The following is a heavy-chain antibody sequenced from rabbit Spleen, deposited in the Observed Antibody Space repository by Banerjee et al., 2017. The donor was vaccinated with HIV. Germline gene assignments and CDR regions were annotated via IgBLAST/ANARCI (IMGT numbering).Heavy chain of an antibody. V-gene: IGHV1S45*01. CDR3: ARDTGSSFSSYGMDL. CDR2: IAGSSSGFT. J-gene: IGHJ6*01. CDR1: GFSFSSYYM. Sequence: QEQLEESGGGLVKPEGSLTLTCKASGFSFSSYYMNWVRQAPGKGLEWISCIAGSSSGFTYSATWAKGRFTCSKTSSTTVTLQMTSLTVADTATYFCARDTGSSFSSYGMDLWGPGTSSPS. D-gene: IGHD8-1*01.